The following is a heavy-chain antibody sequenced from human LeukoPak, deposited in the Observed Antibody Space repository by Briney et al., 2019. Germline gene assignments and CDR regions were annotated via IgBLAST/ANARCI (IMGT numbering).Heavy chain of an antibody. J-gene: IGHJ4*02. CDR2: ISGSGGST. V-gene: IGHV3-23*01. D-gene: IGHD3-10*01. Sequence: GGSLRLSCAASGFTFSSYAMSWVRQAPGKGLEWVSAISGSGGSTYYADSVKGRFTISRDNSKNTLYLQINSLRAEDTAVYYCAKTKWFGELPLFDYWGQGTLVTVSS. CDR1: GFTFSSYA. CDR3: AKTKWFGELPLFDY.